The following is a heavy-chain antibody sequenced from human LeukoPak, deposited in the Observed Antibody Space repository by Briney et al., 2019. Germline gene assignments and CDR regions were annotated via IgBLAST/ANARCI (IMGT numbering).Heavy chain of an antibody. CDR3: ARRSPLVVVTAAHYYDY. D-gene: IGHD2-21*02. CDR1: GGSISSSSYY. Sequence: PSETLSLTCTVSGGSISSSSYYWGWIRQPPGKGLEWIGSIYYSGSTYYNPSLKSRVTISVDTSKNQFSLKLSSVTASDTAIYYCARRSPLVVVTAAHYYDYWGQGTLVTVSS. CDR2: IYYSGST. J-gene: IGHJ4*02. V-gene: IGHV4-39*01.